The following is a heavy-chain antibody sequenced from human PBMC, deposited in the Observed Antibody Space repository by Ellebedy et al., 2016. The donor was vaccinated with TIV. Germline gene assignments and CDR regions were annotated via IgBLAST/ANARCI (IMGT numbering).Heavy chain of an antibody. V-gene: IGHV5-51*01. CDR2: IYPGDSDT. CDR3: ARHGLLYSFGAFDS. J-gene: IGHJ4*02. CDR1: GYSFTSYW. Sequence: KVSCKGSGYSFTSYWIGWVRQMPGKGLEWMGIIYPGDSDTRYSPSFQGQVTISVDKSINTAYLQWTSLKASDTAMYFCARHGLLYSFGAFDSWGQGTLVTVSS. D-gene: IGHD5-18*01.